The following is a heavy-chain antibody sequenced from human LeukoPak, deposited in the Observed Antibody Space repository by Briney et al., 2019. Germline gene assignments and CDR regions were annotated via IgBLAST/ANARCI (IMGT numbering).Heavy chain of an antibody. D-gene: IGHD4-17*01. V-gene: IGHV3-9*01. CDR2: ISWNSGSI. CDR3: VREDPYGDYADY. J-gene: IGHJ4*02. CDR1: GFTFDDYA. Sequence: PGGSLRLSCAASGFTFDDYAMHWVRQAPGKGLEWVSGISWNSGSIGYADSVKGRFTISRDNAKNSLYLQMNSLRAEDAAVYYCVREDPYGDYADYWGQGTLVTVSS.